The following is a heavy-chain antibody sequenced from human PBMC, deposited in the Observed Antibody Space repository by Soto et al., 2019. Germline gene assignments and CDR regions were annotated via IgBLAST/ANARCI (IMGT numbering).Heavy chain of an antibody. CDR2: ISHDGSNE. V-gene: IGHV3-30*03. Sequence: QVQLVESGGGVVQPGRSLKLSCAASGFKLSNYGMHWVRQAPGKGLEWVATISHDGSNEYYSDSVKGRFTISRDNSKNTLHLQMNSLRTEDTAMYYCARDTTLVSVIRGAFDLWGRG. J-gene: IGHJ2*01. D-gene: IGHD2-15*01. CDR3: ARDTTLVSVIRGAFDL. CDR1: GFKLSNYG.